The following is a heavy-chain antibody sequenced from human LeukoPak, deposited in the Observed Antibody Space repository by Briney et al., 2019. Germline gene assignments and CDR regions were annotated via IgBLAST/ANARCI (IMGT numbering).Heavy chain of an antibody. J-gene: IGHJ4*02. Sequence: PGRSLRLSCAASGFTVSSNYMSWVRQAPGKGLEWVSVIYSGGSTYYADSVKGRFTISRDNSKNTLYLQMNSLRAEDTAVYYCARDYSVGLYSNWGQGTLVTVSS. CDR2: IYSGGST. V-gene: IGHV3-66*01. CDR3: ARDYSVGLYSN. CDR1: GFTVSSNY. D-gene: IGHD6-13*01.